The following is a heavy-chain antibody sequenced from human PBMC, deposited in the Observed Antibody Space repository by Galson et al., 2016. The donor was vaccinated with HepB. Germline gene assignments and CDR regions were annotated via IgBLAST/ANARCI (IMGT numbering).Heavy chain of an antibody. CDR1: GYRFTSYW. CDR3: ARVATVTTFYYYYGMDV. J-gene: IGHJ6*02. Sequence: QSGAEVKKPGESLKISCKGSGYRFTSYWIAWVRQMPGKGLEWMGIFHPADSDTIYSPSFEGQVTFSADKSINTAYLQWGSLKASDTAVYYCARVATVTTFYYYYGMDVWGQGTTVTVSS. D-gene: IGHD4-17*01. CDR2: FHPADSDT. V-gene: IGHV5-51*01.